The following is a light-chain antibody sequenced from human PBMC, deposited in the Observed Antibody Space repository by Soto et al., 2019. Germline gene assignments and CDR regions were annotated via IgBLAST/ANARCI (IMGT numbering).Light chain of an antibody. J-gene: IGKJ3*01. V-gene: IGKV3-11*01. CDR1: QSVGTY. CDR2: DAS. CDR3: QQSYSAPLT. Sequence: EVVLTQSPVTLSLSPGERATLSCRASQSVGTYLAWYQQKPGQAPRLLIYDASNRATGIPPRFSGSGSGADFTLTISNLQPEDFATYYCQQSYSAPLTFGPGTKVDI.